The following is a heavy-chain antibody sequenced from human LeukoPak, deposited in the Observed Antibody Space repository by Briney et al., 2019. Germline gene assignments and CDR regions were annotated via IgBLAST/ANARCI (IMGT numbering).Heavy chain of an antibody. D-gene: IGHD6-19*01. Sequence: PGTSLRLSCAASGFTFSIYGMHWVRQAPGKGLDWVASIWEDGTNINYADSVMGRFTISRDNSKNTLYLQMHSLRADDTAVYYCARVGYNSGWYEYRGQGTSVTVSS. V-gene: IGHV3-33*01. J-gene: IGHJ4*02. CDR1: GFTFSIYG. CDR2: IWEDGTNI. CDR3: ARVGYNSGWYEY.